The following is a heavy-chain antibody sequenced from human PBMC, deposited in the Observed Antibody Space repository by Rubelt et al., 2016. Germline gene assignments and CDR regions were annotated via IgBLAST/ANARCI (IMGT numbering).Heavy chain of an antibody. J-gene: IGHJ3*02. CDR3: ARDSGLDYGAPFDAFDI. CDR2: ISAYNGNT. CDR1: GYTFTSYG. D-gene: IGHD4-17*01. V-gene: IGHV1-18*01. Sequence: SGAEVKKPGASVKVSCKASGYTFTSYGISWVRQAPGQGLEWMGWISAYNGNTNYAQKLQGRVTMTTDTSTSTAYMELSSLRSEDTAVYYCARDSGLDYGAPFDAFDIWGQGTMVTVSS.